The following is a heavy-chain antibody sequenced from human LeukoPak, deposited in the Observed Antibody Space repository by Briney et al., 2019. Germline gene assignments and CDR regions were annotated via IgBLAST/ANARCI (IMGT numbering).Heavy chain of an antibody. Sequence: GASVKVSCKASGGTFNSYAISWVRQAPGQGLEWMGGIIPIFGTTNYAQKFQGRVTITADESTSTAYMGLSSLRSEDTAVYYCARGDSYGYQYRFDYWGQGTLVTVSS. CDR3: ARGDSYGYQYRFDY. CDR2: IIPIFGTT. D-gene: IGHD5-18*01. J-gene: IGHJ4*02. V-gene: IGHV1-69*13. CDR1: GGTFNSYA.